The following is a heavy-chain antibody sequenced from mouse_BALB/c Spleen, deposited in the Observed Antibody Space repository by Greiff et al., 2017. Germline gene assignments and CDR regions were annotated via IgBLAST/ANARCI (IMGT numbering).Heavy chain of an antibody. V-gene: IGHV5-6*01. CDR2: ISSGGSYT. J-gene: IGHJ4*01. Sequence: EVNLVESGGDLVKPGGSLKLSCAASGFTFSSYGMSWVRQTPDKRLEWVATISSGGSYTYYPDSVKGRFTISRDNAKNTLYLQMSSLKSEDTAMYYCASQGSYAMDYWGQGTSVTVSS. CDR1: GFTFSSYG. CDR3: ASQGSYAMDY.